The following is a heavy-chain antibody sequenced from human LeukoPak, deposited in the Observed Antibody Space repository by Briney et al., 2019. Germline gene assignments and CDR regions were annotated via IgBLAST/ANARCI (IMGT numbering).Heavy chain of an antibody. CDR3: ARERGAARRFDY. Sequence: GGSLRLSCAASGFTFSSNYMSWVRQAPGKGLEWVSVIYSGGSTYYADSVKGRFTISRDNSKNTLYLQMNSLRAEDTAVYYCARERGAARRFDYWGQGTLVTVSS. CDR1: GFTFSSNY. V-gene: IGHV3-53*01. J-gene: IGHJ4*02. D-gene: IGHD1-26*01. CDR2: IYSGGST.